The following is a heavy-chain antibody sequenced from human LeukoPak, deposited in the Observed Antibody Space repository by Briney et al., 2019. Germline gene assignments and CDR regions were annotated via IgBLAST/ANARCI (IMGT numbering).Heavy chain of an antibody. CDR2: IYTSGST. V-gene: IGHV4-4*07. J-gene: IGHJ5*02. CDR1: GGSISSYY. Sequence: SETLSLTCTVSGGSISSYYRSWIRQPAGKGLEWIGRIYTSGSTNYNPSLKSRVTMSVDTSKNQFSLKLSSVTAADTAVYYCARDVSFEQLGNWFDPWGQGTLVTVSS. D-gene: IGHD6-13*01. CDR3: ARDVSFEQLGNWFDP.